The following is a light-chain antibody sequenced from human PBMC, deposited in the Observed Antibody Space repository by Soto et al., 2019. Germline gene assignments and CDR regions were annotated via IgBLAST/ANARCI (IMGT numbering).Light chain of an antibody. CDR1: QSVSSY. CDR2: DAS. CDR3: QQRSNWLT. Sequence: EIVLTQSPATLSLSPGERATLSCRASQSVSSYLAWYQQKSGQAPRLLIYDASNRATGIPARFSCSGSGTDFTLNISRLEPEDFVVYYCQQRSNWLTFGGGTKVEIK. V-gene: IGKV3-11*01. J-gene: IGKJ4*01.